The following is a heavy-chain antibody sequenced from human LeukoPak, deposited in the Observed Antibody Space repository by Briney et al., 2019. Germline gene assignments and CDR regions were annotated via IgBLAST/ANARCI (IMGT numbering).Heavy chain of an antibody. CDR1: GGSISSSNW. CDR2: IYHSGST. J-gene: IGHJ4*02. D-gene: IGHD3-22*01. V-gene: IGHV4-4*02. CDR3: ASSYYYDSSGYYFVDY. Sequence: PSETLSLTCAVSGGSISSSNWWSWVRQPPGKGLEWIGEIYHSGSTNYNPSLKSRVTISVDTSKNQFSLKLSSVTAADTAVYYCASSYYYDSSGYYFVDYWGQGTLVTVSS.